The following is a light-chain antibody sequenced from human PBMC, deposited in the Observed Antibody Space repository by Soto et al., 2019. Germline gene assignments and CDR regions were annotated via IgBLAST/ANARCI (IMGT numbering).Light chain of an antibody. CDR2: DAS. CDR1: QSVRSNY. V-gene: IGKV3-20*01. Sequence: EIVLTQSPDTLSLSPGERATLSCRASQSVRSNYLAWYQQKPGQATRFPIYDASSRATGIPDRFSGSGSGTDFTLTISRLEPEDFAVYYCQQYGSSPLTFGGGTKVEIK. J-gene: IGKJ4*01. CDR3: QQYGSSPLT.